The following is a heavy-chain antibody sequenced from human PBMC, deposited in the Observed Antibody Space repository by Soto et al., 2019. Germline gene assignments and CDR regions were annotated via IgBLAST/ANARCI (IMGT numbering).Heavy chain of an antibody. V-gene: IGHV1-58*01. CDR1: GFTFTSSA. CDR3: ATRGPRGVIISSYYYGMDV. CDR2: IVVGSGNT. Sequence: ASVKVSCKASGFTFTSSAVQWVRQARGQRLEWIGWIVVGSGNTNYAQKFQERVTITRDMSTSTAYMELSSLRSEDTAVYYCATRGPRGVIISSYYYGMDVWGQGTTVTVSS. J-gene: IGHJ6*02. D-gene: IGHD3-10*01.